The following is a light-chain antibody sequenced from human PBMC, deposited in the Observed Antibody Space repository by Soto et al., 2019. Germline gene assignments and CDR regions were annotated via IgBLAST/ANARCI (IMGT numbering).Light chain of an antibody. CDR1: SSDVGGHNY. Sequence: QSALTQPPSASGSLGQSVTISCTRTSSDVGGHNYVSWYQQHPGKAPKVLIYEVSKRPSGVPDRFSASKSGNTASLTVSGLQAEDEADYYCSSYAGSNNYVFGTGTKLTVL. V-gene: IGLV2-8*01. CDR3: SSYAGSNNYV. CDR2: EVS. J-gene: IGLJ1*01.